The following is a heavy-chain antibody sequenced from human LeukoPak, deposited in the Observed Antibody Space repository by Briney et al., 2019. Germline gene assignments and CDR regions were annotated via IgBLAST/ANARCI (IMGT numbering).Heavy chain of an antibody. CDR1: GYTFTSYY. D-gene: IGHD6-13*01. V-gene: IGHV1-46*01. CDR2: INPSGGST. Sequence: ASVKVSCKASGYTFTSYYMHWVRQAPGQGLEWMGIINPSGGSTSYAQKFQGRVTMTRDTPTSTVYMELSSLRSEDTAVYYCARVQAAAGTFAYNWFDPWGQGTLVTVSS. CDR3: ARVQAAAGTFAYNWFDP. J-gene: IGHJ5*02.